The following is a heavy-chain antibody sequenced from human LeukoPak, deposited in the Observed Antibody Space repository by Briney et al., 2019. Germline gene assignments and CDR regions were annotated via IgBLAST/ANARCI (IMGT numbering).Heavy chain of an antibody. CDR1: GGSISSYY. V-gene: IGHV4-59*01. D-gene: IGHD4-17*01. Sequence: SETLSLTCTVSGGSISSYYWSWIRQPPGKGLEWIGYIYYSGSTNYSPSLKSRVTISVDTSKNQFSLKLSSVTAADTAVYYCARDGEGRYGDPYFDYWGQGTLVTVSS. CDR2: IYYSGST. J-gene: IGHJ4*02. CDR3: ARDGEGRYGDPYFDY.